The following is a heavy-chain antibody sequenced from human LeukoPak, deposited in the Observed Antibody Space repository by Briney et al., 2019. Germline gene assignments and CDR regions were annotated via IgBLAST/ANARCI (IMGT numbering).Heavy chain of an antibody. CDR3: ARESGLTDNWLDS. V-gene: IGHV1-8*01. D-gene: IGHD5-12*01. CDR2: MNPNSGKS. Sequence: GASVKVSCKASGYSFTTHDINWVRQSTGQGLEWMGWMNPNSGKSGYAQKFQGRVTMTRDTSISTVYMELSSLGSDDMAVYYCARESGLTDNWLDSWGQGTLVIVSS. CDR1: GYSFTTHD. J-gene: IGHJ5*01.